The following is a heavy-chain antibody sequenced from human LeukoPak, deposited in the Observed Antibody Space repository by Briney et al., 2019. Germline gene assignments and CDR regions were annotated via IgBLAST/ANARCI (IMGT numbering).Heavy chain of an antibody. CDR3: ARCPSRDLVVPAAIGSFFDP. CDR1: GGSISSYY. CDR2: IYYSGST. Sequence: SETLSLTCTVSGGSISSYYWSWIRQPPGKGLEWIGYIYYSGSTNYNPSLKSRVTISVDTSKNQFSLKLSSVTAADTAVYYCARCPSRDLVVPAAIGSFFDPWGQGALVTVSS. D-gene: IGHD2-2*01. J-gene: IGHJ5*02. V-gene: IGHV4-59*01.